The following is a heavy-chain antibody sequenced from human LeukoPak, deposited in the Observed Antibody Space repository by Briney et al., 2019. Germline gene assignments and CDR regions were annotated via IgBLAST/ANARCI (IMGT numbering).Heavy chain of an antibody. Sequence: NPSETLSLTCTVSGGSISSSTYYWGWIRQPPGKGLEWIGSIYHSGTTYYNPSFKSRVTISVDTSKNQFSLKLSSVTAADTAVYHCARDQPYMDVWGKGTTVTVSS. CDR1: GGSISSSTYY. V-gene: IGHV4-39*07. CDR2: IYHSGTT. J-gene: IGHJ6*03. CDR3: ARDQPYMDV.